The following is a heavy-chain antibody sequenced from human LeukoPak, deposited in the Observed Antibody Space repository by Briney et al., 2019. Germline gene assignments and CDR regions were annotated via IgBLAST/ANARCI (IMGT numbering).Heavy chain of an antibody. CDR1: GGSISTSNYY. Sequence: SETLSLTCTVSGGSISTSNYYWGWIRQPPGKGLEWIGNIFYSGSTYYSPSLRSRVTISLDTSRDQFSLKLSSVTAADTAVYYCARVGHYYDSSGFTMTEYYFDYWGQGTLVTVSS. D-gene: IGHD3-22*01. J-gene: IGHJ4*02. V-gene: IGHV4-39*07. CDR3: ARVGHYYDSSGFTMTEYYFDY. CDR2: IFYSGST.